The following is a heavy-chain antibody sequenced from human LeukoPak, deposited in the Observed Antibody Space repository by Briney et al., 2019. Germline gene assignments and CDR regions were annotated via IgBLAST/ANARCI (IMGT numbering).Heavy chain of an antibody. CDR2: INHSGST. CDR1: GGSFSGYY. CDR3: ARGAGWFDP. J-gene: IGHJ5*02. V-gene: IGHV4-34*01. Sequence: SSETLSLTCAAYGGSFSGYYWSWIRQPPGKGLEWIGEINHSGSTNYNPSLKSRVTISVDTSKNQFSLKLSSVTAADTAVYYCARGAGWFDPWGQGTLVTVSS.